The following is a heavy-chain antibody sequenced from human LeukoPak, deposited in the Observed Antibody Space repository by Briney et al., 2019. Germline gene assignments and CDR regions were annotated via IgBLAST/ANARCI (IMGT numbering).Heavy chain of an antibody. V-gene: IGHV3-73*01. D-gene: IGHD3-10*01. CDR3: TGNYYGSGSYADFGY. Sequence: GGSLRLSCAASGFTFSGSALHWVRQASGKGLEWVGRIRSTANGYATAYAASVKGRFTISRDDSKNTAYLQMDSLKTGDTAVYYCTGNYYGSGSYADFGYWGQGTLVTVSS. CDR2: IRSTANGYAT. J-gene: IGHJ4*02. CDR1: GFTFSGSA.